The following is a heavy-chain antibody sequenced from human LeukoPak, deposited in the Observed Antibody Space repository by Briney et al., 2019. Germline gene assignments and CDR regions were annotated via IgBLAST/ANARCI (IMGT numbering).Heavy chain of an antibody. D-gene: IGHD3-22*01. V-gene: IGHV4-34*01. CDR3: ARGPRYYDSSGYSTPLYYFGY. Sequence: SETLSLTCAVYGGSFSGYYWSWIRQPPGKGLEWIGEINHSGSTNYNPSLKSRVTISVDTSKNQFSLKLSSVTAADTAVYYCARGPRYYDSSGYSTPLYYFGYWGQGTLVTVSS. CDR1: GGSFSGYY. J-gene: IGHJ4*02. CDR2: INHSGST.